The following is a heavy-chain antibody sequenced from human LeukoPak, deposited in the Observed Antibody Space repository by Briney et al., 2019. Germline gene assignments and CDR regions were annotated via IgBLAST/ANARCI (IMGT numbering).Heavy chain of an antibody. CDR2: ISSSGSTI. D-gene: IGHD3-10*01. Sequence: GGSLRLSCAASGFTFSSYEMNWVRQAPGKGLEWVSYISSSGSTIYYADSVKGRFTISRDNAKNTVYLQMNSLRAEDTARYYCAKDRGELLWFGELNYWGQGTLVTVSS. CDR1: GFTFSSYE. J-gene: IGHJ4*02. CDR3: AKDRGELLWFGELNY. V-gene: IGHV3-48*03.